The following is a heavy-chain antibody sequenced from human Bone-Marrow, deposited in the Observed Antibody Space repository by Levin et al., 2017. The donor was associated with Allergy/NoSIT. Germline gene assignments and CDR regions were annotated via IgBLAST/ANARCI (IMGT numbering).Heavy chain of an antibody. V-gene: IGHV3-30*03. CDR3: ARALGQNYNIGYYFDL. CDR2: ISFDGNDK. CDR1: GFTFNPYG. J-gene: IGHJ2*01. Sequence: GGSLRLSCAASGFTFNPYGMHWVRQAPGKGLDWVAVISFDGNDKYYIESVKGRFTISRDNSKNVMYMQMNSLRPEDTGVYYCARALGQNYNIGYYFDLWGRGTPVIVSS. D-gene: IGHD3-16*01.